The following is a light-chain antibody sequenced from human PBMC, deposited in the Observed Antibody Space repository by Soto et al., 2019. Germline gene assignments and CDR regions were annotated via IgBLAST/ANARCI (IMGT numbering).Light chain of an antibody. CDR3: QQDYNLPFT. CDR1: QSVISSY. Sequence: TKSTGTLSFSPGERATLSCRASQSVISSYLAWYQQKPGQAPRLLISGASTRATGIPARFSGSGSGTDFTLTISSLQAEDFAVYYCQQDYNLPFTFGQGTRLEIK. V-gene: IGKV3D-7*01. CDR2: GAS. J-gene: IGKJ5*01.